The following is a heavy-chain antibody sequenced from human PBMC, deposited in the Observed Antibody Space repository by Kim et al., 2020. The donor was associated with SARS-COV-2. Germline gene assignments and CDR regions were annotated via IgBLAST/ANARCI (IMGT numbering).Heavy chain of an antibody. CDR2: INHSGST. D-gene: IGHD3-22*01. CDR3: ARVQRRYYDSSGSIPNDY. J-gene: IGHJ4*02. Sequence: SETLSLTCAVYGGSFSGYYWSWIRQPPGKGLEWIGEINHSGSTNYNPSLKSRVTISVDTSKNQFSLKLSSVTAADTAVYYCARVQRRYYDSSGSIPNDYWGQGTLVTVSS. CDR1: GGSFSGYY. V-gene: IGHV4-34*01.